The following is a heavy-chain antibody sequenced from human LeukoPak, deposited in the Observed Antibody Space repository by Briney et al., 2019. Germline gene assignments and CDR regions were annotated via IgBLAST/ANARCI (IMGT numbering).Heavy chain of an antibody. V-gene: IGHV3-30*18. CDR1: GFSFSTFG. Sequence: GGSLRLSCAASGFSFSTFGMHWVRQTPGKGLEWVSHISKDESNKYYADSVKGRLTVSRDTSKNTLFLQMNSLRVEDTAVYYRAKDNPVLHYWGQGTLVTVSP. CDR3: AKDNPVLHY. CDR2: ISKDESNK. J-gene: IGHJ4*02.